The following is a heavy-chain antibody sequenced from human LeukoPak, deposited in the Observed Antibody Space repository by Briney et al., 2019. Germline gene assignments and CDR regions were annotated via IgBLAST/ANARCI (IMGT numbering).Heavy chain of an antibody. J-gene: IGHJ3*02. D-gene: IGHD6-19*01. V-gene: IGHV4-34*01. CDR2: INHSGST. CDR3: ARAPYSSGWYVFIGAFDI. CDR1: GGSFSGYY. Sequence: SETLSLTCAVYGGSFSGYYWSWIRQPPGKGLEWIGEINHSGSTNYNPSLKSRVTISVDTSKNQFSLKLSSVAAADTAVYYCARAPYSSGWYVFIGAFDIWGQGTMVTVSS.